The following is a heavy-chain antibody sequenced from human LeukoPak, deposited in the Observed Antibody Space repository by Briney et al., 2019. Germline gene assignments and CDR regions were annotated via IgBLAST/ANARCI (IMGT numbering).Heavy chain of an antibody. D-gene: IGHD3-22*01. V-gene: IGHV3-48*03. CDR1: GFISSTYE. CDR2: ISNSGNTK. J-gene: IGHJ4*02. CDR3: ARDLPRYYYDSGGHYGY. Sequence: GGSLRLSCSASGFISSTYEMNWVRQAPGKGLEWVSYISNSGNTKYYADSVKGRFTISRDNAKNSLYLQMNSLRAEDTAVYYCARDLPRYYYDSGGHYGYWGQGTLVTVSS.